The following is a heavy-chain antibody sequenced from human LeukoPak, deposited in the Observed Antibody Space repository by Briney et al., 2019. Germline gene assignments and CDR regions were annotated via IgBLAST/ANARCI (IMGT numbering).Heavy chain of an antibody. CDR2: IYYSGST. V-gene: IGHV4-59*08. Sequence: SETLSLTCTVSGGSISSYYWSWIRQPPGKGLEWIGYIYYSGSTNYNPSLKSRVTISVDTSKNQFSLKLSSVTAADTAVYYCASSISSSLGYYYYMDVWGKGTTVTISS. J-gene: IGHJ6*03. CDR1: GGSISSYY. CDR3: ASSISSSLGYYYYMDV. D-gene: IGHD6-6*01.